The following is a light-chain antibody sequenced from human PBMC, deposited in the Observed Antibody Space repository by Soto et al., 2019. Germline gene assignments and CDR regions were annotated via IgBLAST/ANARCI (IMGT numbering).Light chain of an antibody. Sequence: AIQMTQSPSSLSASVGDRVTITCRATQDIREDFCWYQQKPGKAPKLLIYAASCLQSEVPSRFSGSGSGTDFTLTISRLQPEDFATYFCLQDHGFPRTFGGGTKVEIK. CDR3: LQDHGFPRT. CDR1: QDIRED. J-gene: IGKJ4*01. V-gene: IGKV1-6*01. CDR2: AAS.